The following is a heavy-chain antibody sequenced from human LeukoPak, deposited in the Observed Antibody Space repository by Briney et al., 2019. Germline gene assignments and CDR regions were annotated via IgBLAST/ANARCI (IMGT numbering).Heavy chain of an antibody. V-gene: IGHV3-48*03. CDR3: ARPRCSITSSYDRYYSGMDV. CDR2: ISSSGSTI. J-gene: IGHJ6*02. D-gene: IGHD2-2*01. Sequence: PGGSLRLSCAVSRITFSNAWPSWVRQALGKGLEWVSYISSSGSTIYYADSVKGRFTISRDNAKNSLYLQMNSLRAEDTAVYYGARPRCSITSSYDRYYSGMDVWGQGPTVTVSS. CDR1: RITFSNAW.